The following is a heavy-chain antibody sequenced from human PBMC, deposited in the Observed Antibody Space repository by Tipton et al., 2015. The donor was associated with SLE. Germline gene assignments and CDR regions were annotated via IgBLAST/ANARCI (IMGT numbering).Heavy chain of an antibody. V-gene: IGHV3-23*01. CDR3: AKDLRGLGSFRAFFDC. J-gene: IGHJ4*02. CDR2: ISASGAST. Sequence: GSLRLSCAASGFTFSTYTMTWVRQAPGKGLEWVATISASGASTYYADSVKGRITISRDNSKNTLYLQLSSLRADDTAVYYCAKDLRGLGSFRAFFDCWGQGTLVTVSS. CDR1: GFTFSTYT. D-gene: IGHD3-10*01.